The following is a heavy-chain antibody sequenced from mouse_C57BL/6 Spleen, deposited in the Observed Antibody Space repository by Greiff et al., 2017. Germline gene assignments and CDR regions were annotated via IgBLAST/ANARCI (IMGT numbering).Heavy chain of an antibody. CDR2: IDPEDGDT. CDR3: TTLITTAHYYAMDY. Sequence: EVQLVESGAELVRPGASVKLSCTASGFNIKDYYMHWVKQRPEQGLEWIGRIDPEDGDTEYAPKFQGKATMTADTTSNTAYLQRSSLTSEETAVYYCTTLITTAHYYAMDYWGQGTSVTVSS. D-gene: IGHD1-1*01. V-gene: IGHV14-1*01. CDR1: GFNIKDYY. J-gene: IGHJ4*01.